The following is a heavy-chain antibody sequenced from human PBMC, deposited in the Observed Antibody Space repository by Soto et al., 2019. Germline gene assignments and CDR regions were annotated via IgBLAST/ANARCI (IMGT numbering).Heavy chain of an antibody. J-gene: IGHJ1*01. Sequence: SETLSLTCAVYGESFSGYIWTWIRQTPGKGLQWIGQINHSGSAIYNPSLKSRVTISVHTSKNQFSLKLSSVTAADTAVYYCARGRIAVAGTRYFQHWGQGTLVTVSS. CDR3: ARGRIAVAGTRYFQH. D-gene: IGHD6-19*01. V-gene: IGHV4-34*01. CDR1: GESFSGYI. CDR2: INHSGSA.